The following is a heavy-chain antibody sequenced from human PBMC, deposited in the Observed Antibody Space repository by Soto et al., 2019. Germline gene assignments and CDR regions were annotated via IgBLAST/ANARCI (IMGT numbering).Heavy chain of an antibody. Sequence: EVQLVESGGDLVQPGGSLRLSCSASGFTFDDYAMHWVRQVPGKGLEWVSGINWDSDTIAYAASVRGRFTISRDNAKNSLHLQKNSLRPEDTALYYCAKDFHTNLALMDVWGKVTTVTVSS. CDR3: AKDFHTNLALMDV. CDR2: INWDSDTI. CDR1: GFTFDDYA. V-gene: IGHV3-9*01. J-gene: IGHJ6*03.